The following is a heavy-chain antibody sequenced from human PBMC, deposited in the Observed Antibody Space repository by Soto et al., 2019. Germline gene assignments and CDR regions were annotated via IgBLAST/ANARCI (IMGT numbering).Heavy chain of an antibody. CDR3: ASRRDRGYSYGYRY. CDR1: GGTFSSYA. J-gene: IGHJ4*02. CDR2: IIPIFGTA. Sequence: ASVKVSCKASGGTFSSYAISWVRQAPGQGLEWMGGIIPIFGTANYAQKFQGRVTITADESTSTAYMELSSLRSEDTAVYYCASRRDRGYSYGYRYWGQGTLVTVSS. V-gene: IGHV1-69*13. D-gene: IGHD5-18*01.